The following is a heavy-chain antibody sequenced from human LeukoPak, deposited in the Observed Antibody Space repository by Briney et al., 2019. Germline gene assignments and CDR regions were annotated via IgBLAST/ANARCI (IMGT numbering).Heavy chain of an antibody. Sequence: SETLSLTCTVSGGSISSYYWSWIRQPPGKGLEWIGYVYYSGSTNYNPSLRSRVTISVDTSKNQFSLKLSSVTAADTAVYYCGKLGTIEHGMDVWGQGTTVTVSS. J-gene: IGHJ6*02. CDR1: GGSISSYY. D-gene: IGHD4/OR15-4a*01. CDR3: GKLGTIEHGMDV. CDR2: VYYSGST. V-gene: IGHV4-59*08.